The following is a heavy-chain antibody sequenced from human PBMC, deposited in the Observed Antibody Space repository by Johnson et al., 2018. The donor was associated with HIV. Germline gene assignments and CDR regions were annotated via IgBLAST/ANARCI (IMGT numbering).Heavy chain of an antibody. CDR3: AKVQIPARWSAAFDI. Sequence: QVQLVESGGGVVQPGRSLRLSCAASGFTFSSYAMHWVRQAPGKGLEWVAVISFDGSNKYYADSVKGRFTIFRDNSKNTLYLQMSSLRPEDTAVYYCAKVQIPARWSAAFDIWGRGTLVTVSS. J-gene: IGHJ3*02. D-gene: IGHD6-6*01. CDR2: ISFDGSNK. CDR1: GFTFSSYA. V-gene: IGHV3-30*04.